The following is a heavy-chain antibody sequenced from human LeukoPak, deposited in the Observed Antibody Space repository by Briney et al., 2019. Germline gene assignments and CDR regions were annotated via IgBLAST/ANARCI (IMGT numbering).Heavy chain of an antibody. V-gene: IGHV4-30-4*08. J-gene: IGHJ3*01. CDR2: IFYDGRA. D-gene: IGHD1-26*01. Sequence: SETLSLTCTISGGSISSANHFWSWVRQSPGAGLEWIGYIFYDGRAHYNPSLRSRLSMSIDVSKNQFSLSLGSVTAADTAIYYCAREVIIVGDSDAFDLWGHGTMVTVSS. CDR3: AREVIIVGDSDAFDL. CDR1: GGSISSANHF.